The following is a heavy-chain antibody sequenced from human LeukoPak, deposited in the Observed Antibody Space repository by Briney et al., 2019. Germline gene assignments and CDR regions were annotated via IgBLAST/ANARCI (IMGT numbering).Heavy chain of an antibody. CDR2: ISAYNGNT. V-gene: IGHV1-18*01. CDR3: ARGLTRVTYYYYGMDV. CDR1: DYTFNSYG. Sequence: ASVKVSCKASDYTFNSYGINWVRQPPAQGLEWMGWISAYNGNTNYAQKLQGRVTMTTDTSTRTAYMELRSLRSDDTAVYYCARGLTRVTYYYYGMDVWGQGTTVTVSS. D-gene: IGHD5-18*01. J-gene: IGHJ6*02.